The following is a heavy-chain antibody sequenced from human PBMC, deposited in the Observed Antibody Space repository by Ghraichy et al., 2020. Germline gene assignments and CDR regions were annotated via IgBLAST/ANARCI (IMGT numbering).Heavy chain of an antibody. CDR3: AKDEPSGIAAAGPFDYYYYYMDV. Sequence: GGSLRLSCAASGFTFSSYAMSWVRQAPGKGLEWVSAISGSGGSTYYADSVKGRFTISRDNSKNTLYLQMNSLRAEDTAVYYCAKDEPSGIAAAGPFDYYYYYMDVWGKGTTVTVSS. V-gene: IGHV3-23*01. J-gene: IGHJ6*03. D-gene: IGHD6-13*01. CDR1: GFTFSSYA. CDR2: ISGSGGST.